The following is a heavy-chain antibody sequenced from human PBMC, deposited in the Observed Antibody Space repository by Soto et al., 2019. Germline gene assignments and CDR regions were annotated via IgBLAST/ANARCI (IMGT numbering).Heavy chain of an antibody. V-gene: IGHV3-23*01. CDR3: AHPRGYGVFDAYGI. D-gene: IGHD4-17*01. CDR2: ISASGEST. CDR1: GFTFSTYA. Sequence: EVQLLESGGGLVQPGGCLRLSCAASGFTFSTYAMSWVRQAPGKGLEWVSAISASGESTYSADSVKGRFTISRDNSMNALYLQRRSLRIEDTAVYYCAHPRGYGVFDAYGIWGQGTMVTVSS. J-gene: IGHJ3*02.